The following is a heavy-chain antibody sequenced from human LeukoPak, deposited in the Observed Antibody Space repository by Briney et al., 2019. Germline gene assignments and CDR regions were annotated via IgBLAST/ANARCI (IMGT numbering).Heavy chain of an antibody. CDR2: SNAGNGNT. D-gene: IGHD4-17*01. CDR1: GGTFSSYA. J-gene: IGHJ3*02. Sequence: ASVKVSGKASGGTFSSYAISWGRQAPGQRLEWMGWSNAGNGNTKYSQKFQGRVTITRDTSASTAYRELRSLRSEDTAVYYCARDIYGDYETSDAFDIWGQGTMVTVSS. V-gene: IGHV1-3*01. CDR3: ARDIYGDYETSDAFDI.